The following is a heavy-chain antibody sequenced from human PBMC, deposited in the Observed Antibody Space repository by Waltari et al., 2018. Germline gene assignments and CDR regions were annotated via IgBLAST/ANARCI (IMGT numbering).Heavy chain of an antibody. CDR3: AKEIDAGADY. Sequence: EVQLLESGGGLVQPGGSLRLSCAASGLPFCSYAMRWVRQAPGKGLEWVSVISGSGGSTYYADSVKGRFTISRDNSKNTLYLQMNSLRAEDTAVYYCAKEIDAGADYWGQGTLVTVSS. CDR1: GLPFCSYA. V-gene: IGHV3-23*01. D-gene: IGHD3-22*01. CDR2: ISGSGGST. J-gene: IGHJ4*02.